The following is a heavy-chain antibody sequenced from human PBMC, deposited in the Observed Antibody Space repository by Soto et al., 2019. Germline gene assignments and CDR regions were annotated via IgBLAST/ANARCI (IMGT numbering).Heavy chain of an antibody. D-gene: IGHD3-22*01. V-gene: IGHV1-18*01. CDR3: ARDHYYDSSGYYGI. CDR1: GYTFTSYG. J-gene: IGHJ3*02. Sequence: ASVKVSCKASGYTFTSYGISWVRQAPGQGLECMGWISAYNANTNYAQKLQGRVTMTTDTSTSTAYMELRSLRSDDTAVYYCARDHYYDSSGYYGIWGQGTMV. CDR2: ISAYNANT.